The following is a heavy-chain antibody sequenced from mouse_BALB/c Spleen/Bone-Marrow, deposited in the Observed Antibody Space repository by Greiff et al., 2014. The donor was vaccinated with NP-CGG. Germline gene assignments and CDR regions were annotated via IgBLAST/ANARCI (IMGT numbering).Heavy chain of an antibody. Sequence: EVQLQESGPELVKPGASVKISCKASGYSFTGYYMHWVKQSHVESLEWIGRINPYNGATSYNQNFKDKASLTVDKSSSTAYMELHSLTSEDSAVYYCARGIYYGGYFDYWGQGTTLTVSS. V-gene: IGHV1-31*01. D-gene: IGHD1-1*01. CDR3: ARGIYYGGYFDY. CDR1: GYSFTGYY. J-gene: IGHJ2*01. CDR2: INPYNGAT.